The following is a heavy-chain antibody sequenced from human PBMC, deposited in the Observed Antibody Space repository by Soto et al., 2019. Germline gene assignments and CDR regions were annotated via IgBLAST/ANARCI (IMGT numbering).Heavy chain of an antibody. Sequence: SETLSLTCTVSGGSINYFYWSWIRQPPGKGLEWIGYTYYSGSTDYNPSLKGRVTISVDTSKNQFSLKLRSVTAADTAVYYCARVGGVAARTFDYWGQGTLVTVSS. CDR1: GGSINYFY. D-gene: IGHD6-6*01. CDR2: TYYSGST. J-gene: IGHJ4*02. V-gene: IGHV4-59*01. CDR3: ARVGGVAARTFDY.